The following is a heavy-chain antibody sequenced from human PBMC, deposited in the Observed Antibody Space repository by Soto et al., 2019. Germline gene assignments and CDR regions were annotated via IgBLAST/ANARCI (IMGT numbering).Heavy chain of an antibody. V-gene: IGHV1-69*13. Sequence: SVKVSCKASGGTFSSYAISWVRQAPGQGLEWMGGIIPIFGTANYAQKFQGRVTITADESTSTAYMELSSLRSEDTAVYYCARRYITIFGVVTQPDYYYYGMDVRGQGTTVTVSS. CDR3: ARRYITIFGVVTQPDYYYYGMDV. CDR2: IIPIFGTA. D-gene: IGHD3-3*01. CDR1: GGTFSSYA. J-gene: IGHJ6*02.